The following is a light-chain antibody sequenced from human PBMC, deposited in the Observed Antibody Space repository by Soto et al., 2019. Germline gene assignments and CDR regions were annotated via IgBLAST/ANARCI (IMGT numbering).Light chain of an antibody. V-gene: IGLV1-44*01. CDR2: SNN. Sequence: SVLTQPPSASGTPGRRATISCSGSSSNIGGYTVNWYQQFPGTAPKLLIYSNNQRPSGVPDRFSGSKSGTSASLAISGLQSEDEADYYCAAWDDSLNAYVFGTGTKVTVL. J-gene: IGLJ1*01. CDR3: AAWDDSLNAYV. CDR1: SSNIGGYT.